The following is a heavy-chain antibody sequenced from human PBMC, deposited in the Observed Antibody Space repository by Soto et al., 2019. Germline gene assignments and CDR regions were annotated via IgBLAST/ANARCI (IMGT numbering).Heavy chain of an antibody. CDR3: ARGIATGQRDP. V-gene: IGHV1-3*01. J-gene: IGHJ5*02. Sequence: QVQLVQSGAEVKKPGASVMLSCKASGYTFTTYTMNWVRQAPGQRLEWMGWINPVNGNTKSSQKFQDRVIITRNTSASTDYMELRSLRSEDTAVYYCARGIATGQRDPWGQGTLVIVSS. D-gene: IGHD6-13*01. CDR2: INPVNGNT. CDR1: GYTFTTYT.